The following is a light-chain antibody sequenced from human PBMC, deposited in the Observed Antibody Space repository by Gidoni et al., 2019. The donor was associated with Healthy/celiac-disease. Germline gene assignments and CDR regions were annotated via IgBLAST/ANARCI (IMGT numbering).Light chain of an antibody. CDR1: QSVSSY. CDR3: QQRSNWPPAT. CDR2: DAS. V-gene: IGKV3-11*01. J-gene: IGKJ4*01. Sequence: EIVLTQSPATLSLSPGERATLSCRASQSVSSYLAWYQQKPGLIYDASNRATGIPARFSGSGSGTDFTLTISSLEPEDFAVYYCQQRSNWPPATFGGGTKVEIK.